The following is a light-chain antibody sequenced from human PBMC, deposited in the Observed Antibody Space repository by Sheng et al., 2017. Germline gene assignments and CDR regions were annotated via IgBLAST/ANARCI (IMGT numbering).Light chain of an antibody. V-gene: IGKV3D-20*02. J-gene: IGKJ4*01. CDR3: QQRSNWPA. CDR1: QSVSSSY. CDR2: GAS. Sequence: EIVMTQSPATLSVSPGERATLSCRASQSVSSSYVAWYQQRPGQAPRLLIYGASTRASGIPDRFSGSGSGTDFTLTISSLEPEDFAVYYCQQRSNWPAFGGGTKVEIK.